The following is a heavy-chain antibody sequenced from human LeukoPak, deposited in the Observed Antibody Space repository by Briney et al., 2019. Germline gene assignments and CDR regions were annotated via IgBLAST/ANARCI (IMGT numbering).Heavy chain of an antibody. CDR3: ARNADDSSSYPYFDY. CDR2: IYHSGST. V-gene: IGHV4-59*01. J-gene: IGHJ4*03. Sequence: SETLSLTCTVSGGSISNYYWSWIRQPPGKELEWIGYIYHSGSTNYNPSLKSRVTISQDTSKNQFSLKLSSVTAADTAVYYCARNADDSSSYPYFDYWGKGTTVTVSS. D-gene: IGHD3-22*01. CDR1: GGSISNYY.